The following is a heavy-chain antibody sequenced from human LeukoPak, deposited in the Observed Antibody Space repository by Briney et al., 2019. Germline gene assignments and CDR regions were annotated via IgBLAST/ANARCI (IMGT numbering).Heavy chain of an antibody. D-gene: IGHD6-13*01. J-gene: IGHJ4*02. Sequence: TGGSLRLSCAASGFTFSSYSINWVRQAPGKGLEWVSSISSGSGYIYYADSVKGRFTISRDDAESSLYLQMNSLRADDTAVYYCARDGWPGSSYYRPFDYWGQGTLVTVSS. V-gene: IGHV3-21*01. CDR1: GFTFSSYS. CDR3: ARDGWPGSSYYRPFDY. CDR2: ISSGSGYI.